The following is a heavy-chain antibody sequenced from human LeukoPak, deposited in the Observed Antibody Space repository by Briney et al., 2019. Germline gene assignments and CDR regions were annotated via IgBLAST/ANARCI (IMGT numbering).Heavy chain of an antibody. V-gene: IGHV3-23*01. CDR3: AKPLLTGYWSFDY. CDR1: GFTFSSYA. CDR2: ISGSGGST. Sequence: GGSLRLSCAASGFTFSSYAMSWVRQAPGKGLEGVSAISGSGGSTYCADSVKGRFTISRDNSKNTLYLQMNSLTAEDTAVYYCAKPLLTGYWSFDYWGQGTLVTVSS. D-gene: IGHD3-9*01. J-gene: IGHJ4*02.